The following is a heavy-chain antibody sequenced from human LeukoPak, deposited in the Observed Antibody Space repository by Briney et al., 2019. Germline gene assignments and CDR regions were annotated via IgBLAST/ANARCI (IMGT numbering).Heavy chain of an antibody. J-gene: IGHJ4*02. CDR3: ARDELGIGYFDY. V-gene: IGHV4-59*01. CDR1: GGSISSYY. CDR2: IYYSGST. D-gene: IGHD7-27*01. Sequence: SETLSLTCTVSGGSISSYYGSWIRQPPGKGLEWIGYIYYSGSTNDNPSLKSRVTISVDTSKNQFSLKLSSVTAADTAGYYCARDELGIGYFDYWGQGTLVTVSS.